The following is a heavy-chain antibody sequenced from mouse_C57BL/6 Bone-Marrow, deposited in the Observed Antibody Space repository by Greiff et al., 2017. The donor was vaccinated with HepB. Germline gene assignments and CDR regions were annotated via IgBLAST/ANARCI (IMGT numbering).Heavy chain of an antibody. CDR2: ISSGSSSI. D-gene: IGHD4-1*02. CDR3: ATQLGRYWYFDV. J-gene: IGHJ1*03. Sequence: EVQLVESGGGLVMPGGSLKLSCAASGFTFSDYGLHWVRQAPEKGLEWVAYISSGSSSIYYADTVKGRFTLSRDKAKNTLFLQLTSLRSEDTAMYYCATQLGRYWYFDVWGTGTTVTVSS. V-gene: IGHV5-17*01. CDR1: GFTFSDYG.